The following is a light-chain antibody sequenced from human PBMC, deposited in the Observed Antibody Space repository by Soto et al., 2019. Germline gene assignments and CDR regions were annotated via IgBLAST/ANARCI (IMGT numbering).Light chain of an antibody. Sequence: QSVLTQPASVSGSPGQSITISCTRTSSDVGAYNYVSWYQQHPGKAPKLMIYEVSNRPSGVSNRFSGSKSGNTASLTISGLQAEDEADYYCSSYTSSSTLVFGTGTKLTVL. CDR2: EVS. V-gene: IGLV2-14*01. CDR1: SSDVGAYNY. J-gene: IGLJ1*01. CDR3: SSYTSSSTLV.